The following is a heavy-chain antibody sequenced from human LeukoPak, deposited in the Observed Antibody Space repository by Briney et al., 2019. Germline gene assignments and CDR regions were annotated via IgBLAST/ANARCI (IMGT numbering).Heavy chain of an antibody. Sequence: KTSETLSLTCAVYGGSFSGYYWSWIRQPPGKGLEWIGEINHSGSTNYNPSLKSRVTISVDTSKNQFSLKLSSVTAADTAVYYCARGIAWWEPLGYYYYYMDVWGKGTTVTVSS. CDR2: INHSGST. D-gene: IGHD1-14*01. CDR1: GGSFSGYY. J-gene: IGHJ6*03. CDR3: ARGIAWWEPLGYYYYYMDV. V-gene: IGHV4-34*01.